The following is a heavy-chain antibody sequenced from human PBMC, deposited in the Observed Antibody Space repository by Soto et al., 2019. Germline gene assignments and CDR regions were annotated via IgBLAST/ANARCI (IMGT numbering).Heavy chain of an antibody. CDR2: ISWNSGDI. Sequence: EVQLVESGGGLVQPGRSLRLSCAASGFTFDDYAMHWVRQVPGKGLEWVSGISWNSGDIGYADSVKGRFTISRENAKNSLYLQMNSLRAEDTVLYYCAKGGRGAVAGRTDYWGQGALVTVSS. CDR3: AKGGRGAVAGRTDY. D-gene: IGHD6-19*01. J-gene: IGHJ4*02. V-gene: IGHV3-9*01. CDR1: GFTFDDYA.